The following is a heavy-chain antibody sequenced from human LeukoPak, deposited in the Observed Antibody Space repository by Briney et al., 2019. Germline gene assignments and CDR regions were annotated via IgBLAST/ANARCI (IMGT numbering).Heavy chain of an antibody. D-gene: IGHD3-22*01. CDR3: ATTGEMNYYDSSGYYYVSDY. V-gene: IGHV3-23*01. CDR2: ISGSGGST. CDR1: GFSFSSYA. J-gene: IGHJ4*02. Sequence: VGSLRLSCAASGFSFSSYAMSWVRQAPGKGLEWVSAISGSGGSTYYADSVKGRFTISRDNSKNTLYLQMNSLRAEDTAVYYCATTGEMNYYDSSGYYYVSDYWGQGTLVTVSS.